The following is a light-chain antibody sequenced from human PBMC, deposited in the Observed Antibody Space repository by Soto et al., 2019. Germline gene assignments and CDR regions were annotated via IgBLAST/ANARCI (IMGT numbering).Light chain of an antibody. Sequence: EIVMTQSPATLSVSPGERATLSCGSSQSAYSSYLSWYQQKPGQAPRLLIYGASNRATGIPDRFSGSGSGTDFTLTISGLEPEDFAVYYCQQYGTSLFTFGGGTKVDIK. V-gene: IGKV3-20*01. CDR2: GAS. CDR3: QQYGTSLFT. CDR1: QSAYSSY. J-gene: IGKJ4*01.